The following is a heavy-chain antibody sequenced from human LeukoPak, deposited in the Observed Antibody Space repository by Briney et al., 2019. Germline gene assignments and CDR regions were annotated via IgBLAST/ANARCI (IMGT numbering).Heavy chain of an antibody. J-gene: IGHJ4*02. D-gene: IGHD2-2*01. V-gene: IGHV1-69*04. CDR3: ARDTDIVVVPAATDY. Sequence: ASVKVSCKASGGTFSSYAISWVRQAPGQGLEWMGRIIPILGIANYAQKFQGRVTITADKSTSTAYMELSSLRSEDTAVYYCARDTDIVVVPAATDYWGQGTLVTVSS. CDR2: IIPILGIA. CDR1: GGTFSSYA.